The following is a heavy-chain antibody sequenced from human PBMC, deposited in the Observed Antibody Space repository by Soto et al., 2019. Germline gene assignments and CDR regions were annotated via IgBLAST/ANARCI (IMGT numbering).Heavy chain of an antibody. D-gene: IGHD3-10*01. CDR1: GFKFSSYG. J-gene: IGHJ6*02. V-gene: IGHV3-30*18. Sequence: PGGSLRLSCAASGFKFSSYGMHWVRQAPGKGLERVAGISYDGSNKYYPDSMEGRFTMSRDSSKNTLYLQMNSLRVEDTAVYFCAKAVRPNYYGSGETLYGMDVWGQGTTVTVSS. CDR3: AKAVRPNYYGSGETLYGMDV. CDR2: ISYDGSNK.